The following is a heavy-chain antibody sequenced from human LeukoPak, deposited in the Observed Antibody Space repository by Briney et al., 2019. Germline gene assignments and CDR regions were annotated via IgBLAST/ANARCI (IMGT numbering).Heavy chain of an antibody. Sequence: GGSLRLSCAASGFSFTNAWMNWVRQAPGKGLEWVGRIKRKADGETTDFAAPVKGRFTISRDDSKNTLYLQMNSLKTEDTGVYYCATDHDDSGYYFAYATWGQGTLVTVSS. CDR3: ATDHDDSGYYFAYAT. V-gene: IGHV3-15*01. D-gene: IGHD3-22*01. CDR2: IKRKADGETT. J-gene: IGHJ5*02. CDR1: GFSFTNAW.